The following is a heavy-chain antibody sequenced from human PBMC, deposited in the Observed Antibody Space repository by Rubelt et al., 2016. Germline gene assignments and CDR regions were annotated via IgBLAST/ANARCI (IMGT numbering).Heavy chain of an antibody. V-gene: IGHV4-59*02. Sequence: QVLLQDSGPRLVKPSETLSLTCTVSGASVNTYWWTWLRQPPGKGLEWIGHVSRSGSPDSNPSLNGRATISVDTSTNQFSLRLNSMTAADTAAYYCVRGHHGLEVWGPRTSVTVSS. J-gene: IGHJ6*02. CDR3: VRGHHGLEV. CDR1: GASVNTYW. D-gene: IGHD1-14*01. CDR2: VSRSGSP.